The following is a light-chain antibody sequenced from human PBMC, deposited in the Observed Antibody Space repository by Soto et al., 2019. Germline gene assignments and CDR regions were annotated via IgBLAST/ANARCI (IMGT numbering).Light chain of an antibody. V-gene: IGKV3-20*01. CDR1: QSVSSSS. CDR3: QQYRKSAKFT. CDR2: GAS. J-gene: IGKJ2*01. Sequence: EIVLTQSPGTLSLSPGDRATRSCRDSQSVSSSSLAWYQQKPGQAPSLLIYGASNRATGIPDRFSGGGSGTGFTLAISRLENEDFEGEYCQQYRKSAKFTFGQRTKLEI.